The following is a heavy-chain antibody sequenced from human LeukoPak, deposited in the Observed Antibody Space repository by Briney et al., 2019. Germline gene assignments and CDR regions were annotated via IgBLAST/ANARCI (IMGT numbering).Heavy chain of an antibody. V-gene: IGHV3-48*03. J-gene: IGHJ4*02. CDR3: ARDQTSSGWYYFDY. Sequence: PGGSLRLSCAASGFTFSSYEMNWVRQAPGKGLEWVSYISSSGSTIYYADSVKGRFTISRDNAKNSLYLQMNSLRAEDTAVYYCARDQTSSGWYYFDYWGQGTLVTVSS. CDR2: ISSSGSTI. CDR1: GFTFSSYE. D-gene: IGHD6-19*01.